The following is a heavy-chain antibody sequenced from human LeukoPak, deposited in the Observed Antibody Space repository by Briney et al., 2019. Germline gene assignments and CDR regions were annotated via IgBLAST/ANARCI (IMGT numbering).Heavy chain of an antibody. Sequence: SETLSLTCAVYGGSFSGYYWSWIRQPPGKGLEWIGEISHSGSTNYNPSLKSRVTISVDTSKNQFSLKLSSVTAADTAVYYCARAPHYYLRGYYYYYMDVWGKGTTVTVSS. CDR3: ARAPHYYLRGYYYYYMDV. CDR2: ISHSGST. CDR1: GGSFSGYY. V-gene: IGHV4-34*01. D-gene: IGHD3-10*02. J-gene: IGHJ6*03.